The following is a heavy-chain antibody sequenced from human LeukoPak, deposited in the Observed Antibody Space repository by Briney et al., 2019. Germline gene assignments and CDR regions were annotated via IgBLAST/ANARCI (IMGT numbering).Heavy chain of an antibody. J-gene: IGHJ3*02. CDR3: ARLPMGCTNGVCYTYAFDI. CDR2: IYYSGNT. V-gene: IGHV4-39*01. CDR1: GGSISSTSYY. D-gene: IGHD2-8*01. Sequence: SETLSLTCTVSGGSISSTSYYWGWIRQPPGKGLEWIGNIYYSGNTYYNPSLKSRVTISVDTSKNQFSLKLSSVTAADTAVYYCARLPMGCTNGVCYTYAFDIWGQGTMVTVSS.